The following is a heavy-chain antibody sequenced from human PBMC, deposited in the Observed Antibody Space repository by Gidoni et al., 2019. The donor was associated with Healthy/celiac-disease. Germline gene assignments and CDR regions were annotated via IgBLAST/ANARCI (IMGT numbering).Heavy chain of an antibody. Sequence: QVQLVQSGAEVKKPGASVKVSCKASGYTFTSYSMPWVRQAPGQGLEWLGIINPSGGSNSYAQKVQGRVTMTRDTSTSTVYMELSSLRSEDTAVYYCAREGGGYCSGGSCYSYAFDIWGQGTMVTVSS. V-gene: IGHV1-46*01. CDR3: AREGGGYCSGGSCYSYAFDI. J-gene: IGHJ3*02. CDR1: GYTFTSYS. CDR2: INPSGGSN. D-gene: IGHD2-15*01.